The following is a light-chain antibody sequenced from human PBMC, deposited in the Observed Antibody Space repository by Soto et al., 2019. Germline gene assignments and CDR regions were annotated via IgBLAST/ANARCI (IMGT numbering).Light chain of an antibody. CDR3: QHCGRSPLT. CDR2: AAS. CDR1: QSVSSYY. V-gene: IGKV3-20*01. J-gene: IGKJ1*01. Sequence: EIVLTQSPATLSLSPGERATLSCRASQSVSSYYFAWHQQKPGQAPRLLIYAASSRATGIPDRFGGGCSVTYFPLTSSILDPDVFVFYYCQHCGRSPLTFGRGTKVEIK.